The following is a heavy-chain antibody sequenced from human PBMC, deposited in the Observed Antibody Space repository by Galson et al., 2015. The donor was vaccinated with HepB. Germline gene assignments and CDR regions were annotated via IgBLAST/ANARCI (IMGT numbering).Heavy chain of an antibody. D-gene: IGHD7-27*01. CDR1: GYTFTGYY. J-gene: IGHJ4*02. V-gene: IGHV1-2*02. CDR3: ARDLTWGNWGFHY. Sequence: QSGAEVKKPGESLRTSCKASGYTFTGYYMHWVRQAPGQGLEWMGWINPNSGGTDYAQKFQGRVTMTGDTSISTAYMELSRLRSDDTAVYYCARDLTWGNWGFHYWGQGTLVTVSS. CDR2: INPNSGGT.